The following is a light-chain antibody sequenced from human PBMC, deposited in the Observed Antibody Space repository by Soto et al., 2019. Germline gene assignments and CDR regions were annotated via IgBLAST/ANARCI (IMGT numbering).Light chain of an antibody. V-gene: IGKV1-12*01. CDR1: ERINTY. J-gene: IGKJ4*01. CDR2: AAS. Sequence: DIQMTQSPSSVSASVGDRVTITCRASERINTYLAWYQQQPGKAPKLLIYAASSLQSGVPSRFSGSGSGTEFTLTISNLQPEDFATYYCQQANNPPHTFGGGTKVEIK. CDR3: QQANNPPHT.